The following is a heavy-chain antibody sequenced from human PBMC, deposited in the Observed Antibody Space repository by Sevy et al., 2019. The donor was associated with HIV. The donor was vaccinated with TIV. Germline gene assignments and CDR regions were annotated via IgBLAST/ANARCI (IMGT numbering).Heavy chain of an antibody. Sequence: SETLSLTCAVSGGSISSVNWWHWVRQPPGKGLEWNGEIYHSGGTNYNPSLKSRVTISVDNSKNQFSLKLRSVTAADTAVYYCARGGETPRGFDPWGQGSLVTVSS. V-gene: IGHV4-4*02. D-gene: IGHD3-16*01. CDR1: GGSISSVNW. J-gene: IGHJ5*02. CDR3: ARGGETPRGFDP. CDR2: IYHSGGT.